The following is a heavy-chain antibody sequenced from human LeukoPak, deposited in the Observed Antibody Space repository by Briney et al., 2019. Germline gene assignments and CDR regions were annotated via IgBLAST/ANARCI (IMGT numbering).Heavy chain of an antibody. V-gene: IGHV1-2*02. CDR3: APTAEAYTSWWRV. CDR2: INPDSGFT. J-gene: IGHJ4*02. D-gene: IGHD3-16*01. Sequence: ASVKVSCEASGYKFIDDYMHWVRQAPGQGLEFMGWINPDSGFTNYAQKFKGRVTITRDTSISTVYLEVRSLAFDDTAVYYCAPTAEAYTSWWRVWGQGTLVTVSS. CDR1: GYKFIDDY.